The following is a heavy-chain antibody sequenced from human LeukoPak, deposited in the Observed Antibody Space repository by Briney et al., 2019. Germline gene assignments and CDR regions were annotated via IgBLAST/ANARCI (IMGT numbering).Heavy chain of an antibody. Sequence: SETLSLTCTVSGGSVSSSSYYWGWIRQPPGKGLEWIGSIYYSGSTYYNPSLKSRVTISVDTSKNQFSLKLSSVTAADTAVYYCASETITKVRGVIFQVSGGIDYWGQGTLVTVSS. V-gene: IGHV4-39*07. CDR2: IYYSGST. D-gene: IGHD3-10*01. J-gene: IGHJ4*02. CDR3: ASETITKVRGVIFQVSGGIDY. CDR1: GGSVSSSSYY.